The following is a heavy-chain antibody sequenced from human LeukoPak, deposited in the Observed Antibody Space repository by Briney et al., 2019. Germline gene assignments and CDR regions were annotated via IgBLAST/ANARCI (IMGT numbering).Heavy chain of an antibody. Sequence: SETLSLTCTVSGDSISSYYWSWIRQPAGKGLEWIGRIYTSGRTNYNPSLQSRVTMSVDTSKNQFSLKLSSVTAADTAVYYCARRVTGLGAGDYWGQGTLVTVSS. D-gene: IGHD3-10*01. CDR3: ARRVTGLGAGDY. J-gene: IGHJ4*02. CDR2: IYTSGRT. V-gene: IGHV4-4*07. CDR1: GDSISSYY.